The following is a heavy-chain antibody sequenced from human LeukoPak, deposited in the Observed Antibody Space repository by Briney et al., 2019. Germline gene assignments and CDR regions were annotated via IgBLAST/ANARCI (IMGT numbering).Heavy chain of an antibody. J-gene: IGHJ3*01. V-gene: IGHV3-33*01. CDR2: IGYDGSEK. Sequence: PGGSLRLSCAASGFTFSSYGMDWVRQAPGKGLERVAVIGYDGSEKHYADSVKGRFSISRDNSKNTLFLQMNSLRVEDTAVYFCARPRLFKGVFDDWGQGTVVTVSS. D-gene: IGHD2-8*01. CDR1: GFTFSSYG. CDR3: ARPRLFKGVFDD.